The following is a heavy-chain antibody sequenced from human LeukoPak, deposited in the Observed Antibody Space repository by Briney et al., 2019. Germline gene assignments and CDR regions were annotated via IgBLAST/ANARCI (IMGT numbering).Heavy chain of an antibody. CDR2: IYYSGST. CDR1: GESISGFY. J-gene: IGHJ5*02. Sequence: SETLSLTCTVSGESISGFYWTWIRQPPGKGLEWIGYIYYSGSTNYKPSLKSRVTISVDTSKNQFSLKLSSVTAADTAVYYCARGGYYGSGNDFRFDPWGQGTLVTVSS. D-gene: IGHD3-10*01. CDR3: ARGGYYGSGNDFRFDP. V-gene: IGHV4-59*01.